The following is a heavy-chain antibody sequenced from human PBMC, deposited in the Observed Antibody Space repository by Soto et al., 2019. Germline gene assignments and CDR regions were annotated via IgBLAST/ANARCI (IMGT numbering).Heavy chain of an antibody. Sequence: QVQLVQSGAEVKKPGASVKLSCKASGYTFTSYYMHWVRQAPGQGLEWMAIINASGGSTSYAQKLQGRVTITRDTYTRTVHMELSSPGTEDTAVYYCARVSSGYNGHFDYWGQGTLVTVSS. CDR3: ARVSSGYNGHFDY. CDR2: INASGGST. CDR1: GYTFTSYY. D-gene: IGHD3-22*01. J-gene: IGHJ4*02. V-gene: IGHV1-46*01.